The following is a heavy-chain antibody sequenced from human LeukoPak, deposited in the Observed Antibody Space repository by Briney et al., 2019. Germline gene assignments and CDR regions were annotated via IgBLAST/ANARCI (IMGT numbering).Heavy chain of an antibody. Sequence: GGSLRLSCAASGFTFSSYWMSWVRQAPGKGLEWVANIKQDGSEKYYVDSVKGRFTISRDNAKNPLYLQMNSLRAEDTAVYYCARVEYYDSSGYTYWGQGTLVTVSS. CDR3: ARVEYYDSSGYTY. V-gene: IGHV3-7*01. D-gene: IGHD3-22*01. CDR1: GFTFSSYW. J-gene: IGHJ4*02. CDR2: IKQDGSEK.